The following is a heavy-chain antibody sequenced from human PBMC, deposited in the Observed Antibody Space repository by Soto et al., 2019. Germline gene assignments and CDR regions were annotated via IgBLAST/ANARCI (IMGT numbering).Heavy chain of an antibody. CDR2: ISSNRGST. V-gene: IGHV3-64D*06. D-gene: IGHD2-8*01. J-gene: IGHJ2*01. CDR1: GFTFSSYA. CDR3: VNGECQMAHYCDL. Sequence: EVQLVESGGGLVQPGGSLRLSCSASGFTFSSYAMHWVRQAPGKGLEYVSAISSNRGSTYYADSVKGRFTISRDNSKNTLYRQMISLSAEDTAVYYCVNGECQMAHYCDLSGRGTLVTVSS.